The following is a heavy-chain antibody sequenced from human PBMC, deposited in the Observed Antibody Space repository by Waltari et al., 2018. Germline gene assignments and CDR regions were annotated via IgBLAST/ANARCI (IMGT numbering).Heavy chain of an antibody. Sequence: QVQLVQSGAEVKKPGSSVKVSCKASGGTFSSYAISWVRQAPGQGLEWMVRTIPILGTANYAQKFQVRVTITADESTSTAYMELSSLRSEDTAVYYCGFSSGRYCSSTSCPVLDYWGQGTLVTVSS. J-gene: IGHJ4*02. D-gene: IGHD2-2*01. CDR3: GFSSGRYCSSTSCPVLDY. V-gene: IGHV1-69*01. CDR1: GGTFSSYA. CDR2: TIPILGTA.